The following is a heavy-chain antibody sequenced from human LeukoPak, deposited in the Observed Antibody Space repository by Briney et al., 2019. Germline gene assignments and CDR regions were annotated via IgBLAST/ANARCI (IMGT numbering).Heavy chain of an antibody. CDR2: IWFDGSKK. V-gene: IGHV3-30*02. Sequence: GGSLRLSCAASGFTFSNFGMTWVRQAPGKGLEWVAVIWFDGSKKEYADSVKGRFTISRDNSKNTLYLQMNSLRAEDTAVYYCAKGYCSSTSCGRDYWGQGTLVTVSS. CDR1: GFTFSNFG. J-gene: IGHJ4*02. CDR3: AKGYCSSTSCGRDY. D-gene: IGHD2-2*01.